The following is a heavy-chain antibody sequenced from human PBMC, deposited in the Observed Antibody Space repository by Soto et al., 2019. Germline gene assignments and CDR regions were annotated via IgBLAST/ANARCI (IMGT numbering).Heavy chain of an antibody. D-gene: IGHD3-3*01. CDR1: GYTFTGYY. CDR3: ARSYYDFWSGYYSHHYYYYGMDV. V-gene: IGHV1-2*04. Sequence: QVQLVQSGAEVKKHGASVKVSCKASGYTFTGYYMHWVRQAPGQGLEWMGWINPNSGGTNYAQKFQGWVTMTRDTSISTAYMELSRLRSDDTAVYYCARSYYDFWSGYYSHHYYYYGMDVWGQGTTVTVSS. J-gene: IGHJ6*02. CDR2: INPNSGGT.